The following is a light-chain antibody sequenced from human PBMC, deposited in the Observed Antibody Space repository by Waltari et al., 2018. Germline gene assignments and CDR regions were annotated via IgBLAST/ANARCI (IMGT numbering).Light chain of an antibody. CDR1: TNDLGSYNH. Sequence: SALTQPRSVSGSPGQSVTIPCTGTTNDLGSYNHVSWYQQHPGKAPKLIILDVTKRPSGVPDRLSGSKSGNTASLTISGLRAEDEAEYYCCSYAGSYTWVFGGGTKLTVV. V-gene: IGLV2-11*01. CDR2: DVT. J-gene: IGLJ3*02. CDR3: CSYAGSYTWV.